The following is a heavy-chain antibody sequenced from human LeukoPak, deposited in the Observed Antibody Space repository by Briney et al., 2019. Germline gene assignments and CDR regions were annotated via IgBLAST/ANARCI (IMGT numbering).Heavy chain of an antibody. CDR1: GDSISSGSFY. V-gene: IGHV4-61*02. D-gene: IGHD6-13*01. CDR3: ARDVIAAPGTSDY. CDR2: IYTSGTT. Sequence: PSETLSLTCSVSGDSISSGSFYWSWIRQPAGRGLEWIGRIYTSGTTNYNPSLKSRVTISVDTSKNQFSLKLSPVTAADTAVYYCARDVIAAPGTSDYWGQGALVTVSS. J-gene: IGHJ4*02.